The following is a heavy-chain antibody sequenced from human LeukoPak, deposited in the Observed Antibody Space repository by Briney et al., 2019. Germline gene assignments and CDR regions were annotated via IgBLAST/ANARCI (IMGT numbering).Heavy chain of an antibody. J-gene: IGHJ4*02. D-gene: IGHD6-25*01. V-gene: IGHV4-59*08. CDR2: IYYSGST. Sequence: KPSETLPLTCAVYGGSFSGYYWSWIRQPPGKGLEWIGYIYYSGSTNYNPSLKSRVTISVDTSKNQFSLKLSSVTAADTAVYYCARQVAATGNDYWGQGTLVTVSS. CDR3: ARQVAATGNDY. CDR1: GGSFSGYY.